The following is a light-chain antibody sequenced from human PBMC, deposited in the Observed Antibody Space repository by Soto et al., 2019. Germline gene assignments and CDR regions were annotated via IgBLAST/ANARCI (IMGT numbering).Light chain of an antibody. J-gene: IGKJ5*01. CDR2: DVS. CDR3: QQRNYWQVT. CDR1: QSVSGY. V-gene: IGKV3-11*01. Sequence: EVVLTQSPVTLSLAPGEGATLSCRASQSVSGYLALYHQKPGQAPRLLIYDVSNRATGIPARFSGSGSGTDFTLTISSLEPEDFAIYYCQQRNYWQVTFGQGTRLEIK.